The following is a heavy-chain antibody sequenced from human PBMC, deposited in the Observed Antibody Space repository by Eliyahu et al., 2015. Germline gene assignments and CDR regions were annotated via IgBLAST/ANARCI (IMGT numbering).Heavy chain of an antibody. Sequence: EVQLVDSGGGLVQPGRSLRLSCAASGFTFGXXTIAWVRQAPGKGLEWVGFIRGKVYGGTTEYAASVKGRFTISRDDSESIAFLEMNSLKTEDTGVYYCTRDGGWTTLTTEYFLHWGQGTLVTVSS. V-gene: IGHV3-49*04. CDR2: IRGKVYGGTT. CDR3: TRDGGWTTLTTEYFLH. J-gene: IGHJ1*01. CDR1: GFTFGXXT. D-gene: IGHD3-16*01.